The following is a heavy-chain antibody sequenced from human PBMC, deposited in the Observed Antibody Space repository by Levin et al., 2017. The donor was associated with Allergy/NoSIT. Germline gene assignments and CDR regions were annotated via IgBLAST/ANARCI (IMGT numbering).Heavy chain of an antibody. J-gene: IGHJ6*03. CDR3: AGWHYDGSGGDYYYMDV. CDR2: IDPSDSYT. CDR1: GYSFTSYW. V-gene: IGHV5-10-1*01. D-gene: IGHD3-10*01. Sequence: GGSLRLSCKGSGYSFTSYWISWVRQMPGKGLEWMGRIDPSDSYTNYSPSFQGHVTISADKSISTAYLQWSSLKASDTAMYYCAGWHYDGSGGDYYYMDVWGKGTTVTVSS.